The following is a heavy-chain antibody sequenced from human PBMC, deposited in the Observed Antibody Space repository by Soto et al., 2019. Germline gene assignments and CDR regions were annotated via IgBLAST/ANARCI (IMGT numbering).Heavy chain of an antibody. CDR3: ARGIYLKYGLHV. CDR1: EFTFNNYW. Sequence: EVQLVESGGGLVQPGGSLRLSCAASEFTFNNYWMHWVRQVPGKGLECVSRINTDGSTTNYAASVMGRFPISRDNADNTVYLQMYSLSAGDTAVYYCARGIYLKYGLHVCGQGATVTVSS. CDR2: INTDGSTT. V-gene: IGHV3-74*01. J-gene: IGHJ6*02. D-gene: IGHD3-16*02.